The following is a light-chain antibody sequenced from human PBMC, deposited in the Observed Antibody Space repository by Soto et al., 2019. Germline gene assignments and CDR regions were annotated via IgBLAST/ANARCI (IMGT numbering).Light chain of an antibody. J-gene: IGLJ1*01. CDR3: ATWDDNHIGV. CDR1: TSNIESHP. CDR2: TNN. V-gene: IGLV1-44*01. Sequence: QSVLTQPPSASGTPGQRITISCSGSTSNIESHPVNWFQQVPGAAPKLLIKTNNQRPSGVPDRFSGSKSGASASLAISGLQSEDEATYFCATWDDNHIGVFGSGTKVTVL.